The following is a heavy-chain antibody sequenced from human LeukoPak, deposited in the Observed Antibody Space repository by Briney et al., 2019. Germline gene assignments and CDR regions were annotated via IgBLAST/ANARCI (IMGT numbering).Heavy chain of an antibody. D-gene: IGHD2-8*01. Sequence: GEALKSSCKVSEYTFTSYCIGWVRQMPGKSLEWMGIIYPAHSDTRYIPSFQLQVTISSHKSISTAYLQWSSLQASDTAMYYCATAMLIDYYGMDVWGQGTTVTVSS. CDR3: ATAMLIDYYGMDV. CDR1: EYTFTSYC. CDR2: IYPAHSDT. J-gene: IGHJ6*02. V-gene: IGHV5-51*01.